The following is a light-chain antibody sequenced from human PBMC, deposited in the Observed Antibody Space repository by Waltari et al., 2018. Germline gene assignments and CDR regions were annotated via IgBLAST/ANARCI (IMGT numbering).Light chain of an antibody. J-gene: IGKJ3*01. CDR2: MGS. CDR1: QSLLHRNGKNY. V-gene: IGKV2-28*01. Sequence: DIVMTQSPTFLHVTPGEPASISFRSNQSLLHRNGKNYLDCYLEKTGQSPQLQVYMGSSRASGVPDRFSGSGSGTDFTLKIRRVEAEDVGFYYCMHALETRNTFGPGTKVDIK. CDR3: MHALETRNT.